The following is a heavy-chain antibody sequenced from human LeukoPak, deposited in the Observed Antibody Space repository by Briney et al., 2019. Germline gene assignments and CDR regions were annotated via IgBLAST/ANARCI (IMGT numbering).Heavy chain of an antibody. D-gene: IGHD5-24*01. CDR1: GFTFSSYW. CDR3: VRGVERWLQLDAYYYGMDV. CDR2: INTDGSST. V-gene: IGHV3-74*01. Sequence: PSGSLRLSCAASGFTFSSYWMHWVRQAPGKGLVWVSRINTDGSSTSYADSVKGRFTISRDNAKNTLYLQMNSLRAEDTAVYYCVRGVERWLQLDAYYYGMDVWGQGTTVTVSS. J-gene: IGHJ6*02.